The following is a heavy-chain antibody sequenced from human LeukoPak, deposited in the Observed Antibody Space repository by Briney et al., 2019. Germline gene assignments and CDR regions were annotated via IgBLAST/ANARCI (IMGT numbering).Heavy chain of an antibody. CDR3: ARDQGVRVGASVLF. D-gene: IGHD1-26*01. J-gene: IGHJ4*02. CDR2: ISAYNGNT. Sequence: ASVKVSCKASGYTFTSYAMNWVRQAPGQGLEWMGWISAYNGNTNYAQKLQDRVTMTTDTSTTTAYMELRSLRSDDTAIYYCARDQGVRVGASVLFWGQGTLVTVSS. CDR1: GYTFTSYA. V-gene: IGHV1-18*01.